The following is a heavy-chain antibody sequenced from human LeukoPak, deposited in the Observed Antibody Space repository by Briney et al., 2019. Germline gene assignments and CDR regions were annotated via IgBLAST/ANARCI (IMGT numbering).Heavy chain of an antibody. CDR2: IKEDGSEK. CDR3: ARDAAVQQLGYYYYYMDV. Sequence: GGSLRLSCAASGFMFSSYWMSWVRQAPGKGLEWVADIKEDGSEKSYVDSVKGRFTISRDNAKNSLYLQMNSLRAEDTAVYYCARDAAVQQLGYYYYYMDVWGKGTTVTVSS. J-gene: IGHJ6*03. V-gene: IGHV3-7*01. D-gene: IGHD6-13*01. CDR1: GFMFSSYW.